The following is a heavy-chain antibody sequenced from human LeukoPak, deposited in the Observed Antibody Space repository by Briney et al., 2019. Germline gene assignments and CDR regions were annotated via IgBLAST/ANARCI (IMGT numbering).Heavy chain of an antibody. V-gene: IGHV1-2*02. CDR2: INPNSGGT. CDR1: GGTFSNFA. J-gene: IGHJ4*02. CDR3: ARGGWSGYSYGSVPEKYFDY. Sequence: ASVKVSCKASGGTFSNFAISWVRQAPGQGLEWMAWINPNSGGTNYAQRFEGRVTMTRDTSISTAYMELSRLTSDDTAVYYCARGGWSGYSYGSVPEKYFDYWGQGTLVTVSS. D-gene: IGHD5-18*01.